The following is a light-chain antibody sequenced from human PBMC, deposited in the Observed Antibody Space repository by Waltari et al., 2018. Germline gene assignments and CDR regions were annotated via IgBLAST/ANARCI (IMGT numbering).Light chain of an antibody. CDR2: EVS. CDR1: SSDVGGYNY. J-gene: IGLJ3*02. Sequence: QSALTQPASVSGSPGQSITISCTGTSSDVGGYNYVSWYQQHPGKAPKLMISEVSKRPSGVSNRFSGSKSGNTASLTISGLQAEDEADYYCTSYTSSSSWVFGGGTKVTVL. V-gene: IGLV2-14*01. CDR3: TSYTSSSSWV.